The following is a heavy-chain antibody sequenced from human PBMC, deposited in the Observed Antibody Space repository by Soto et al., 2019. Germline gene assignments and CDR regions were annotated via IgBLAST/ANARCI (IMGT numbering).Heavy chain of an antibody. J-gene: IGHJ4*02. CDR2: INHSGST. Sequence: QVQLQQWGAGLLKPSETLSLTCAVYGGSFSGYYWSWIRQPPGKGLEWIGEINHSGSTNYNPSLKGRVTISVDTSKNQFSLKLSSVTAADTAVYYCARAHIVVVTAIRFDYWGQGTLVTVSS. V-gene: IGHV4-34*01. CDR3: ARAHIVVVTAIRFDY. D-gene: IGHD2-21*02. CDR1: GGSFSGYY.